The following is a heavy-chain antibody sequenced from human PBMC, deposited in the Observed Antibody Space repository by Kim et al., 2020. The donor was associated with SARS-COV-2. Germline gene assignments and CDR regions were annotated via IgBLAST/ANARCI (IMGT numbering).Heavy chain of an antibody. D-gene: IGHD2-15*01. CDR1: GFTVSSSH. J-gene: IGHJ5*02. V-gene: IGHV3-66*02. CDR3: AREGDAIGYCSGGSCYGDYFDP. CDR2: IYPDGST. Sequence: GGSLRLSCAASGFTVSSSHMSWVRQAPGKGLEWVAVIYPDGSTYYADFVKGRFTISSDNSKNTVFLQMNSLRDEDTAIYSCAREGDAIGYCSGGSCYGDYFDPWGQGTLVTVSS.